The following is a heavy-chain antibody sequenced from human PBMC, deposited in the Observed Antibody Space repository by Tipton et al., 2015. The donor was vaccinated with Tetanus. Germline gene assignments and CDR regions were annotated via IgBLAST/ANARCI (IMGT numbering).Heavy chain of an antibody. D-gene: IGHD2-8*01. V-gene: IGHV5-51*01. CDR3: ARAHCADGVCNFDF. CDR1: GYIFNNYW. CDR2: IYPGDSDT. J-gene: IGHJ4*02. Sequence: QLVQSGGEVKKPGESLKISCKGSGYIFNNYWIGWVRQKPGKGLGWMGIIYPGDSDTRYSPSFQGRVTISVDKSINTAYLQWSSLKASDTSMFYCARAHCADGVCNFDFWGQGALVTVAS.